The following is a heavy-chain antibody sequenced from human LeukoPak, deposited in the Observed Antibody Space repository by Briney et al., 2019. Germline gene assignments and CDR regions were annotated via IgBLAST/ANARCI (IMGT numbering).Heavy chain of an antibody. CDR1: GFTFSTSG. J-gene: IGHJ4*02. CDR2: ISHDGSSK. D-gene: IGHD4-17*01. V-gene: IGHV3-30*18. Sequence: GGSLRLSCAASGFTFSTSGMHWVRQAPGKGLEWVAVISHDGSSKYYADSVKGRFPISRDNSKNTLYLQMNSLRAEDTAVYYCAKGEGYGDYHFSYWGQGTLVTVSS. CDR3: AKGEGYGDYHFSY.